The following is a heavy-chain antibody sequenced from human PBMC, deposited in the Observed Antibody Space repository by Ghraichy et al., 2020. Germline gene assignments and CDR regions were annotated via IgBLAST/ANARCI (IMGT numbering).Heavy chain of an antibody. V-gene: IGHV4-39*01. D-gene: IGHD4-11*01. CDR3: ARRDYNNWFDP. CDR1: GDSISSSNNF. CDR2: GYYTGST. Sequence: SETLSLTCTVSGDSISSSNNFWAWIRQPPGGGLEWIGTGYYTGSTYYNSSLRSRVTISVDTSKNQFSLVLTSVTAADTAVYFCARRDYNNWFDPWGQGTLVTVYS. J-gene: IGHJ5*02.